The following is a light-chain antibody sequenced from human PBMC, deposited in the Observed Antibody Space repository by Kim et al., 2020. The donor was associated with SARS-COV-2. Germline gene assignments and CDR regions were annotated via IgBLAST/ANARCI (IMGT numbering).Light chain of an antibody. J-gene: IGKJ2*01. Sequence: DIQMTQSPSSVSASVGDRVNITCRASQNIRYSLAWYQQKSGKPPNLLIYAASSLQSGVPSRFSGSGSGTDFTLTIDSLQSEDFATYFCQQGDSFPYTFGQGTKLEI. CDR3: QQGDSFPYT. V-gene: IGKV1-12*01. CDR1: QNIRYS. CDR2: AAS.